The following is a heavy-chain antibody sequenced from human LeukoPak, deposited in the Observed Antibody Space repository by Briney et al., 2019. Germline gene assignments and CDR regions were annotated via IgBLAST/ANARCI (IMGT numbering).Heavy chain of an antibody. D-gene: IGHD3-22*01. J-gene: IGHJ4*02. V-gene: IGHV3-23*01. CDR1: GFTFSSYA. CDR3: AKVRYYYESGGYPTAKYYFDY. CDR2: ISGSGGST. Sequence: GGSLRLSCAASGFTFSSYAMSWVRQAPGKGLEWVSAISGSGGSTYSADSLKGRFTISIDNSKNTLYLQMNRLRAEDTAVYYCAKVRYYYESGGYPTAKYYFDYWGQGTLVTVSS.